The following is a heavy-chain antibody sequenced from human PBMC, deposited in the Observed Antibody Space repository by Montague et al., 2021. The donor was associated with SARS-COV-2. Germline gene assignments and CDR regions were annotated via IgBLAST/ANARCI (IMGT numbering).Heavy chain of an antibody. CDR3: ARATSVRGAVSWFDP. D-gene: IGHD3-10*01. CDR2: INSNGGT. J-gene: IGHJ5*02. V-gene: IGHV4-59*11. CDR1: GGSISSHF. Sequence: SETLSLTCTVSGGSISSHFWSFIRQPPGKGREWIGYINSNGGTNDNPSLRSRLTMSVDTSKNQFSLQLRSMTPADTAVYFCARATSVRGAVSWFDPWGQGTLVTVSS.